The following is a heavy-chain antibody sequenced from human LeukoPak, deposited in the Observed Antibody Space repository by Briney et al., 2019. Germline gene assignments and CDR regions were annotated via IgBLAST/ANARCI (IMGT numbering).Heavy chain of an antibody. D-gene: IGHD3-9*01. CDR1: GFTFSSYG. J-gene: IGHJ6*02. Sequence: GGSLRLSCAASGFTFSSYGMHWVRQAPGKGLEWVSVISYDGSNKYYADSVKGRFTISRDNSKNTLYLQMNSLRAEDTAVYYCAKDIFRVPSDILTGYHSTYDYGMDVWGQGTTVTVSS. V-gene: IGHV3-30*18. CDR3: AKDIFRVPSDILTGYHSTYDYGMDV. CDR2: ISYDGSNK.